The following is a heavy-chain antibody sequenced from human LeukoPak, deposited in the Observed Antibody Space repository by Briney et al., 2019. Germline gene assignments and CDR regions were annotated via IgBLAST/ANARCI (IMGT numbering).Heavy chain of an antibody. J-gene: IGHJ4*02. CDR2: IGGENIST. Sequence: GGSLRLSCAASGFTFSSYAMSWVRQAPGKGLEWVSTIGGENISTYYADSVKGRLTVSRDNAKNTLYLQMNSLRAEDTAVYYCAKDLSRFCGGGCPLDSWGQGTLVTVSS. V-gene: IGHV3-23*01. D-gene: IGHD2-21*02. CDR1: GFTFSSYA. CDR3: AKDLSRFCGGGCPLDS.